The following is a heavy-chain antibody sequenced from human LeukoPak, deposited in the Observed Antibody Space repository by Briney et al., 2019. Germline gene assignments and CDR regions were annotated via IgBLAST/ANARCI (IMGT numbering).Heavy chain of an antibody. CDR1: GFTFSSYG. Sequence: GRSLRLSCAASGFTFSSYGMHWVRQAPGKGLEWVAVISYDGSNKYYADSVKGRFTISRDNSKNTLFLQMNSLGAEDTAVYYCAKVYWYGSGSFIFDYWGQGTLVTVSS. CDR2: ISYDGSNK. V-gene: IGHV3-30*18. CDR3: AKVYWYGSGSFIFDY. J-gene: IGHJ4*02. D-gene: IGHD3-10*01.